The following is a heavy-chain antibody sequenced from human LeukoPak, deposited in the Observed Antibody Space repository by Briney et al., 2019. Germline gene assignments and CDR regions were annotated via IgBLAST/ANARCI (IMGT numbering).Heavy chain of an antibody. D-gene: IGHD5-24*01. CDR3: AREGEMATISQCSAFDI. V-gene: IGHV1-69*05. Sequence: GASVKVSCKASGGTFSSYAISWVRQAPGQGLEWMGGIIPTFGTANYAQKFQGRVTITTDESTSTAYMELSSLRSEDTAVYYCAREGEMATISQCSAFDIWGQGTMVTVSS. CDR1: GGTFSSYA. CDR2: IIPTFGTA. J-gene: IGHJ3*02.